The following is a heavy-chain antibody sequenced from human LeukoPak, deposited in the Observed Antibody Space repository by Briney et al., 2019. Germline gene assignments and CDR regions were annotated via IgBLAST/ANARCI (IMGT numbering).Heavy chain of an antibody. J-gene: IGHJ5*02. CDR3: ARGSVQTTNWFDP. CDR1: GGTFSSYA. Sequence: ASVKVSCKASGGTFSSYANSWVRQAPRQGLEWMGGIIPIHSTASYAQKFQDRVTITADESTNTVYMKLSSLGSDDTAVYYCARGSVQTTNWFDPWGQGTPVTVSS. D-gene: IGHD1-1*01. CDR2: IIPIHSTA. V-gene: IGHV1-69*13.